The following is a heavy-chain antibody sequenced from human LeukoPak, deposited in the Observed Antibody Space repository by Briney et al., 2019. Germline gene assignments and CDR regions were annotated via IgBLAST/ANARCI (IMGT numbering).Heavy chain of an antibody. V-gene: IGHV3-53*01. CDR2: IYRDDTT. D-gene: IGHD3-22*01. CDR1: GFTVSTNY. J-gene: IGHJ4*02. CDR3: ATAAYDSGSYIVNHDY. Sequence: GGSLRLSCAASGFTVSTNYMSWVRQAPGKGLEWVSVIYRDDTTYYADSVKGRFTISRDNSKNTLYLQVSSLRAEDTAVYYCATAAYDSGSYIVNHDYWGQGTLVTVSS.